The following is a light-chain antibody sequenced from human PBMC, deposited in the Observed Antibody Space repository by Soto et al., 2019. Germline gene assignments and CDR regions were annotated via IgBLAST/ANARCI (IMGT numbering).Light chain of an antibody. CDR3: QQGSTYPT. V-gene: IGKV1-39*01. J-gene: IGKJ4*01. Sequence: DIQMTQSPASLSASVGEKVTITCRAGQSVCNYLNWYQHKPGKPPNLLIYVASSLQSGVPSRFSGSGSGTDFTLTSSSLQPEDVATYYWQQGSTYPTFGGGTKVEIK. CDR1: QSVCNY. CDR2: VAS.